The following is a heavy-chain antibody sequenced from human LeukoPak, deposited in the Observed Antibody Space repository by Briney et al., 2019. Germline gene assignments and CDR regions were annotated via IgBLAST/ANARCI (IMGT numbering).Heavy chain of an antibody. D-gene: IGHD6-19*01. CDR1: GFTFSSYA. V-gene: IGHV3-30-3*01. CDR2: ISYDGSNK. J-gene: IGHJ4*02. CDR3: AILSGRLDY. Sequence: PGGSLRLSCAASGFTFSSYAMRWVRQAPGKGLEWVAVISYDGSNKYYADSVKGRFTISRDNSKNTLYLQMNSLRVEDTAVYYCAILSGRLDYWGQGTLVTVSS.